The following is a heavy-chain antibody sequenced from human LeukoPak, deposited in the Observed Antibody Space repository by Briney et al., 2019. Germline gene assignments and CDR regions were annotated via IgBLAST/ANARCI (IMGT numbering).Heavy chain of an antibody. CDR2: MSSSGIFT. D-gene: IGHD4-17*01. Sequence: GGSLRLSCAASGFTLRSYGMSWVRQAPGKGLEWVSSMSSSGIFTYNTDSVKGRFTISRDNFKNTLYLQMNSLRAEDTAVYYCAKDAEKDAQATVTTLGGFYYYYYYMDVWGKGTTVTVSS. J-gene: IGHJ6*03. CDR3: AKDAEKDAQATVTTLGGFYYYYYYMDV. CDR1: GFTLRSYG. V-gene: IGHV3-23*01.